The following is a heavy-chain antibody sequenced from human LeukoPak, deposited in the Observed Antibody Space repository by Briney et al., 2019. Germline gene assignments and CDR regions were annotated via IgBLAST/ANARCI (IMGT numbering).Heavy chain of an antibody. J-gene: IGHJ6*02. CDR1: GGSITSSPYY. Sequence: SETLSLTCTVSGGSITSSPYYWGWIRQPPGKGLEWIGSFYFGGGTYYNPSLKCRLTISVDTSKNQFSLKLTSVTAADTALYYCARIPGPYYYGMDVWGQGTTVTVSS. CDR3: ARIPGPYYYGMDV. CDR2: FYFGGGT. V-gene: IGHV4-39*01.